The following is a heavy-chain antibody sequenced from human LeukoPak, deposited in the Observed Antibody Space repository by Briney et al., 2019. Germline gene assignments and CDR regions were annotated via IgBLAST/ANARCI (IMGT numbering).Heavy chain of an antibody. V-gene: IGHV3-7*01. CDR1: RFSFSHYW. Sequence: GGSLRLSCAASRFSFSHYWMTWVRQAPGKGVEWVANINQDASDKHYADSVKGRFTISRDNAKNSLYLQMNSLRVEDTAVYYCLGGVAADYWGRGTLVTAPS. J-gene: IGHJ4*02. CDR3: LGGVAADY. D-gene: IGHD3-16*01. CDR2: INQDASDK.